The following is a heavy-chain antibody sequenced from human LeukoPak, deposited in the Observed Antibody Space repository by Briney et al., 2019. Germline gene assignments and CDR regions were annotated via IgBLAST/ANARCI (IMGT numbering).Heavy chain of an antibody. J-gene: IGHJ4*02. V-gene: IGHV4-34*01. D-gene: IGHD4-23*01. Sequence: SETLSLTCAVYGGSFSGYYWSWTRQPPGKGLEWIGEINHSGSTNYNPSLKSRVTISVDTSKNQFSLKLSSVTAADTAVYYCARVDYGGTGYFDYWGQGTLVTVSS. CDR1: GGSFSGYY. CDR3: ARVDYGGTGYFDY. CDR2: INHSGST.